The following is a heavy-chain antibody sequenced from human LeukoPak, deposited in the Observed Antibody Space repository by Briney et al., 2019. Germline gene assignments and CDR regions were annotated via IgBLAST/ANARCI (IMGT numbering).Heavy chain of an antibody. D-gene: IGHD6-19*01. Sequence: GGSLRLSCAASGFIFSSYAMSWVRQAPGKGLEWVSTISGSGGSTYYADSVKGRFTISRDNSKNTVYLQMNSLRAEDTAVYYCARVHSSGWYLDWGQGTLVTVSS. CDR2: ISGSGGST. CDR3: ARVHSSGWYLD. J-gene: IGHJ4*02. CDR1: GFIFSSYA. V-gene: IGHV3-23*01.